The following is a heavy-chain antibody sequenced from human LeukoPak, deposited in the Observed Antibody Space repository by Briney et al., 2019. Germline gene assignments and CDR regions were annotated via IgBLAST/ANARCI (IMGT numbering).Heavy chain of an antibody. V-gene: IGHV4-34*01. D-gene: IGHD3-22*01. J-gene: IGHJ4*02. Sequence: SETLSLTCAVSGGSFSGYYWSWIRQPPGKGLEWIGEINHSGSTNYNPSLKSRVTISVDTSKNQFSLKLSSVTAADTAVYYCARGRDYYDSSGLDYWGQGTLVTVSS. CDR1: GGSFSGYY. CDR2: INHSGST. CDR3: ARGRDYYDSSGLDY.